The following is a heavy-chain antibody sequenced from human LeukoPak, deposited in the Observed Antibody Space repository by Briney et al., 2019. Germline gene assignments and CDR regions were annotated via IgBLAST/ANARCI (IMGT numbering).Heavy chain of an antibody. CDR1: GYTITSYY. CDR3: ASSSSYYFGFDP. D-gene: IGHD2/OR15-2a*01. V-gene: IGHV1-46*01. J-gene: IGHJ5*02. CDR2: INPSGGST. Sequence: ASVKVSCKASGYTITSYYMHWVRQAPGQGPEWMGIINPSGGSTSYAQKFQGRVTMTRDMSTSTVYMELSSLRSEDTAVYYCASSSSYYFGFDPWGQGTLVTVSS.